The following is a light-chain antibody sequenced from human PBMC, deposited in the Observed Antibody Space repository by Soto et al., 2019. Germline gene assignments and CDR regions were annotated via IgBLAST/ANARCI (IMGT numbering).Light chain of an antibody. V-gene: IGKV1-39*01. CDR1: QSISSY. J-gene: IGKJ5*01. CDR3: QQKGT. Sequence: DVQITQCTSSLFASGRDRCTITCRASQSISSYLNWYQQKPGKAPKLLIYAASSLQSGVPSRFSGSGSGTDFTLTISSLQSEDFATYYCQQKGTFGQGTRLEIK. CDR2: AAS.